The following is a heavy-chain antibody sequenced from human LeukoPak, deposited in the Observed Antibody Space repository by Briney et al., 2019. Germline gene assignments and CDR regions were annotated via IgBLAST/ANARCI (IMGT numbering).Heavy chain of an antibody. J-gene: IGHJ6*02. CDR2: IIPILGIT. Sequence: SVKVSCKASGGTFSSFAISWVRQAPGQGLEWMGRIIPILGITNYAQKFQGRVTITADKSTSTAYMELSSLRSEDTAVYYCARWITMVRYYYYGMDVWGQGTTVTVSS. D-gene: IGHD3-10*01. CDR3: ARWITMVRYYYYGMDV. CDR1: GGTFSSFA. V-gene: IGHV1-69*04.